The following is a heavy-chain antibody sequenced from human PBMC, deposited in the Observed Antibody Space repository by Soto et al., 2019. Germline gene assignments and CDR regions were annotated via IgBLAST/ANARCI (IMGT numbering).Heavy chain of an antibody. CDR2: VHHSWGS. J-gene: IGHJ6*02. Sequence: HVQLQESGPGLVKPSETLSLSCTVSGGSISSYYWSWFRLSPGQRMEWIGYVHHSWGSSYNPSLQRRVAISLDTSKGQFSLKVTSVTATDTAVYYCARQGFGPLHVLVDVWGQGTTVTVSS. CDR1: GGSISSYY. CDR3: ARQGFGPLHVLVDV. D-gene: IGHD3-10*01. V-gene: IGHV4-59*08.